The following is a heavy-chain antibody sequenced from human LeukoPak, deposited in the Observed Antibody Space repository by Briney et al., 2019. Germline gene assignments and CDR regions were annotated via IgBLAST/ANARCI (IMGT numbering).Heavy chain of an antibody. J-gene: IGHJ5*02. CDR1: GFTFSSYW. D-gene: IGHD1-26*01. CDR3: ARARTYSGSYRNWFDP. V-gene: IGHV3-7*01. Sequence: PGGSLRLSCAASGFTFSSYWMSWVRQAPGKGLEWVANIKQDGSGKYYVDSVKGRFTISRDNAKNSLYLQMNSLRAEDTAVYYCARARTYSGSYRNWFDPWGQGTLVTVSS. CDR2: IKQDGSGK.